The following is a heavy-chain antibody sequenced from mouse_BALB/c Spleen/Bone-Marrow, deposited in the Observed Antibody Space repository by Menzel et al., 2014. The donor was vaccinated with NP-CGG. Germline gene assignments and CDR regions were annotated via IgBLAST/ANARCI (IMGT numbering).Heavy chain of an antibody. CDR3: ARELVRGMDY. D-gene: IGHD1-1*01. CDR1: GYAFTNDW. J-gene: IGHJ4*01. CDR2: INPGSGGI. Sequence: VQLQQSGAELVRPGTSVKVSCKASGYAFTNDWIEWIKQRPGQGLEWIGVINPGSGGINYNEKFKGKATLTADKSSSTDYMQLSSLTSDDSAVYFCARELVRGMDYWGQGTSVTVSS. V-gene: IGHV1-54*01.